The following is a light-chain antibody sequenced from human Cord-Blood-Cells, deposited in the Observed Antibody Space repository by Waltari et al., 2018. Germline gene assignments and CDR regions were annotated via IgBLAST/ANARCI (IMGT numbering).Light chain of an antibody. Sequence: EIVMTQSPATLSVSPGERATLSCRASQSVSSNLAWYQQKPGQAPRLLIYGASTRATGIPARFSGSGSGTECTLTISSLQSEDFAVYYCQQYNNWPLYTFGQGTKREIK. V-gene: IGKV3-15*01. J-gene: IGKJ2*01. CDR1: QSVSSN. CDR3: QQYNNWPLYT. CDR2: GAS.